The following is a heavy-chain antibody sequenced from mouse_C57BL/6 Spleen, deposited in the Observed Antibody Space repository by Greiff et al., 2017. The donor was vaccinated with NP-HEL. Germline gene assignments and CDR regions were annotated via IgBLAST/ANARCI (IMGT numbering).Heavy chain of an antibody. CDR2: INYDGSST. V-gene: IGHV5-16*01. CDR3: AREIRVWSPYAMDY. J-gene: IGHJ4*01. Sequence: EVQLVESEGGLVQPGSSMKLSCTASGFTFSDYYMAWVRQVPEKGLEWVANINYDGSSTYYLDSLKSRFIISRDNAKNILYLQMSSLKSEDTATYYCAREIRVWSPYAMDYWGQGTSVTVSS. CDR1: GFTFSDYY. D-gene: IGHD2-10*02.